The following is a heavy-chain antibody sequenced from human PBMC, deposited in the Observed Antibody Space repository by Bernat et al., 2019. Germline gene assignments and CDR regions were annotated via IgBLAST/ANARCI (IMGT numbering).Heavy chain of an antibody. CDR3: ARSNNWNTYYFDY. V-gene: IGHV3-64*01. J-gene: IGHJ4*02. Sequence: EVQLVESGGGLVQPGGSLRLSCAASGFTFSSYAMHWVRQAPGKGLEYVSAISSNGGSTYYANSVKGRFTISRDNSKNTLYLQMGSLSAEDMAVYYCARSNNWNTYYFDYWGQGTLVTVSS. D-gene: IGHD1-1*01. CDR1: GFTFSSYA. CDR2: ISSNGGST.